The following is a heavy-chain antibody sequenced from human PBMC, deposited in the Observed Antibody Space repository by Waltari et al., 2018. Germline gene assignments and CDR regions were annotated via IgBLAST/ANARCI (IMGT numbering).Heavy chain of an antibody. CDR2: IYYSGST. Sequence: QLQLQESGPGLVKPSETLSLTCTVSGGSISSSSYYWGWLRQPPGKGLEWIGSIYYSGSTYYNPSLKSRVTISVDASKNQFSLKLSSVTAADTAVYYCARYGLRGGYEGDMDVWGKGTTVTISS. J-gene: IGHJ6*03. CDR3: ARYGLRGGYEGDMDV. CDR1: GGSISSSSYY. D-gene: IGHD5-18*01. V-gene: IGHV4-39*07.